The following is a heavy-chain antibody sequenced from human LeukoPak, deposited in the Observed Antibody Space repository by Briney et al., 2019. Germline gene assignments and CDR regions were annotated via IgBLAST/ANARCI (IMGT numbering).Heavy chain of an antibody. D-gene: IGHD2-21*02. CDR3: AAEPYCGGDCLYFQH. V-gene: IGHV3-30-3*01. CDR1: GFTFSSYA. Sequence: GRSLRLSCAASGFTFSSYAMHWVRQAPGKGLEWVAVISYDGSNKYYADSVKGRFTISRDNSKNTLYPQMNSLRAEDTAVYYCAAEPYCGGDCLYFQHWGQGTLVTVSS. CDR2: ISYDGSNK. J-gene: IGHJ1*01.